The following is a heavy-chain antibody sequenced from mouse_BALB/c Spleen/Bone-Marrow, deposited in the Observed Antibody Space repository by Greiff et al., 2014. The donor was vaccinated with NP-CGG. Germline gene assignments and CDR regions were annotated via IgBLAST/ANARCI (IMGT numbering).Heavy chain of an antibody. D-gene: IGHD2-9*01. CDR1: GYTFTDYN. CDR3: ARRPYYGNDGRAFDY. Sequence: EVQLQQSGPELVKPGASVKISCKASGYTFTDYNMHWVKQSHGKSLEWIGYTYPYNGGTGYNQKFKSKATLTVDNSSSTAYMELRSLTSEDSAVYYCARRPYYGNDGRAFDYWGQGTTLTVSS. CDR2: TYPYNGGT. V-gene: IGHV1S29*02. J-gene: IGHJ2*01.